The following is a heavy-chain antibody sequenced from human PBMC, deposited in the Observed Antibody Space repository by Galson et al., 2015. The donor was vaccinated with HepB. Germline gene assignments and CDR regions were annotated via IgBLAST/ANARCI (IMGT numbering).Heavy chain of an antibody. CDR2: ISGSGGST. D-gene: IGHD1-26*01. J-gene: IGHJ4*02. V-gene: IGHV3-23*01. Sequence: SLRLSCAASGFTFSSYAMSWVRQAPGKGLEWVSAISGSGGSTYYADSVKGRFTISRDNSKNTLYLQMNSLRAEDTAVYYCAKGDGGATSWGNWDYFDYWGQGTLVTVSP. CDR3: AKGDGGATSWGNWDYFDY. CDR1: GFTFSSYA.